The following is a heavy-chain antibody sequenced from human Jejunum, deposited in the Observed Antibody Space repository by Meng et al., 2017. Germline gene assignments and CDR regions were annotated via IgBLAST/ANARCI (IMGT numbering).Heavy chain of an antibody. CDR1: GGSISSGDYY. CDR3: ARMDSAFHYFDY. V-gene: IGHV4-30-4*01. Sequence: QVQLQELGPGLVKPSQTLSLTCTVSGGSISSGDYYWSWIRQPPGKGLEWIGYIYYSGNTYYNPSLKSRVTISVDRSKNQFSLNLSSVTAADTAVYYCARMDSAFHYFDYWGQGTLVTVSS. CDR2: IYYSGNT. D-gene: IGHD1-26*01. J-gene: IGHJ4*02.